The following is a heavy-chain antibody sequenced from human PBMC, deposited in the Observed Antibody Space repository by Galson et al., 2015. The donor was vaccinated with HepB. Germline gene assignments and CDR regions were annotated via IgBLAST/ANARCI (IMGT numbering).Heavy chain of an antibody. V-gene: IGHV5-51*01. CDR3: ARHKESGYNSGWYY. CDR1: GYDFANYW. D-gene: IGHD6-19*01. CDR2: IYPGDLDI. J-gene: IGHJ4*02. Sequence: QSGAEVKKPGESLKISCKGSGYDFANYWIGWVRQMPGKGLEWMGIIYPGDLDIRYSPSVQGRVTISVDKSINTAYLQWTSLEASDTAMYFCARHKESGYNSGWYYWGQGTLVTVSS.